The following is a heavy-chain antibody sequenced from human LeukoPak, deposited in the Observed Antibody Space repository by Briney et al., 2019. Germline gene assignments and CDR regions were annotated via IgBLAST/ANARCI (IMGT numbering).Heavy chain of an antibody. D-gene: IGHD6-6*01. CDR3: ARLWRERIAPVSYYYYYMDV. V-gene: IGHV4-59*08. CDR2: IYYSGST. Sequence: PSETLSLTCTVSGGSISSYYWSWIRQPPGKGLEWIGYIYYSGSTNYNPSLKSRVTISVDTSKNQFSLKLSSVTAADTAVYYCARLWRERIAPVSYYYYYMDVWGKGTTVTVSS. J-gene: IGHJ6*03. CDR1: GGSISSYY.